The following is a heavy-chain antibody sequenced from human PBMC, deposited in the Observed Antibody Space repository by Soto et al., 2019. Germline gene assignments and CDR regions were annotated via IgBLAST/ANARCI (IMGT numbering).Heavy chain of an antibody. CDR3: AKGTRGYITAPSDS. CDR1: GFTFDEYA. J-gene: IGHJ4*02. D-gene: IGHD5-12*01. V-gene: IGHV3-9*01. Sequence: EVQLVESGGGLGQPGMSLRLSCAASGFTFDEYAMHWVRQAPGKGLEWVSGINFKGRIMGYADSVRGRFTISRDNAKKSLYLQMSNLRPEDTAFYYCAKGTRGYITAPSDSWGQGTLVTVSS. CDR2: INFKGRIM.